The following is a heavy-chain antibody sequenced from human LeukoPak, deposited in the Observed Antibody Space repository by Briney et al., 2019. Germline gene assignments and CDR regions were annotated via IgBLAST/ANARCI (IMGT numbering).Heavy chain of an antibody. CDR1: GYTFTGYY. CDR3: ARDRGHVDTAMVYYYYYGMDV. CDR2: INPSGGST. V-gene: IGHV1-46*01. J-gene: IGHJ6*02. Sequence: GASVKVSCKASGYTFTGYYMHWVRQAPGQGLEWMGIINPSGGSTSYAQKFQGRVTMTRDTSTSTVYMELSSLRSEDTAVYYCARDRGHVDTAMVYYYYYGMDVWGQGTTVTVSS. D-gene: IGHD5-18*01.